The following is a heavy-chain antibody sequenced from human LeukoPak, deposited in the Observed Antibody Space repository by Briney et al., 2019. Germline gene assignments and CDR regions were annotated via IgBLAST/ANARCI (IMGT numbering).Heavy chain of an antibody. CDR1: GGSISSYY. CDR2: IYYSGST. D-gene: IGHD2-2*01. V-gene: IGHV4-59*01. J-gene: IGHJ6*02. CDR3: ARGLRGLAVPAAILGMDV. Sequence: SETLSLTCTVSGGSISSYYWSWIRQPPGKGLEWIGYIYYSGSTNYNPSLKSRVTISVDTSKNQFSLKLSSVTAADTAVYYCARGLRGLAVPAAILGMDVWGQGTTVTVSS.